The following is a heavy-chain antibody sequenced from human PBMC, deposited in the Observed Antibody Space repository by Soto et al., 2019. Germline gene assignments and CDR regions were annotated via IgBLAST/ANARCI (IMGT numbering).Heavy chain of an antibody. CDR3: ARGRNGPCVAGNCYLFDY. Sequence: GESLKISCKGSGNSFNSYWISWVRQMPGKGLEWMGRIDPSDSNTYYSPSFQGHVTISADRSINTAYLQWSSLRASDTATYYCARGRNGPCVAGNCYLFDYWGQGTLVTVSS. J-gene: IGHJ4*02. CDR2: IDPSDSNT. CDR1: GNSFNSYW. V-gene: IGHV5-10-1*01. D-gene: IGHD2-15*01.